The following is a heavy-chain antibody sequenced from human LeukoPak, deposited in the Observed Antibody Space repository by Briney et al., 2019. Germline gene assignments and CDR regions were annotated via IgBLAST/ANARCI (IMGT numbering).Heavy chain of an antibody. V-gene: IGHV3-48*01. CDR3: AREVSHCSSTSCSSGDY. CDR2: ISSSSSTI. D-gene: IGHD2-2*01. Sequence: PGGSLTLSCAASGFTFSSYSMNWVRQAPGKGLEWVSYISSSSSTIYYADSVKGRFTISRDNAKNSLYLQMNSLRAEDTAVYYCAREVSHCSSTSCSSGDYWGQGTLVTVSS. CDR1: GFTFSSYS. J-gene: IGHJ4*02.